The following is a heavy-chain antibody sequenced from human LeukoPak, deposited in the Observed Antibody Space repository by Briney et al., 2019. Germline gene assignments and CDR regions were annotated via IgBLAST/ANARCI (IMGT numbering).Heavy chain of an antibody. CDR1: GFTFSSYA. Sequence: GGSLRLSCAASGFTFSSYAMSWVRQAPGKGLEWVSAISGSGGSTYYADSVKGRFSISRDFSKNALYLQMTSLRADDTAVYYCAKDGSPYLGFYYYYMDVWGTGTTVTVSS. V-gene: IGHV3-23*01. CDR3: AKDGSPYLGFYYYYMDV. D-gene: IGHD2/OR15-2a*01. J-gene: IGHJ6*03. CDR2: ISGSGGST.